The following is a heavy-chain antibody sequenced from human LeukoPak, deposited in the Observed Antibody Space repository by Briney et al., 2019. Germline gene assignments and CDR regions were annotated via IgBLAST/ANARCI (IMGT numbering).Heavy chain of an antibody. J-gene: IGHJ3*02. CDR2: IKSKTDGGTT. D-gene: IGHD3-9*01. Sequence: PGGSLRLSCAASGXTFSNAWVSWVRQAPGKGLEWVGRIKSKTDGGTTDYAAPVKGRFTISRDDSKNTLYLQMNSLKTEDTAVYYCTRYYDILTGSNAFDIWGLGTMVTVSS. V-gene: IGHV3-15*01. CDR3: TRYYDILTGSNAFDI. CDR1: GXTFSNAW.